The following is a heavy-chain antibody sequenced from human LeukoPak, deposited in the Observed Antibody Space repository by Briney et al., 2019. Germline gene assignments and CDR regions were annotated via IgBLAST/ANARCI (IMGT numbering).Heavy chain of an antibody. CDR1: GFTFSTYA. J-gene: IGHJ4*02. D-gene: IGHD2-21*02. V-gene: IGHV3-23*01. CDR2: FSASSGTT. CDR3: AKGIRHIVVVTAFRY. Sequence: GGSLRLSCAASGFTFSTYAMSWVRQAPGEGLDWVLSFSASSGTTYYADSVKGRFTISRDNSKNTLYLQMNSLRAEDTAVYYCAKGIRHIVVVTAFRYWGQGTLVTVSS.